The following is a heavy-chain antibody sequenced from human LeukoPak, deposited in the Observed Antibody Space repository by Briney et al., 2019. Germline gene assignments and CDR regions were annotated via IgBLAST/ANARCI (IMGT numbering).Heavy chain of an antibody. CDR1: GGSISSYY. CDR2: IYYTGST. V-gene: IGHV4-59*01. D-gene: IGHD4-23*01. J-gene: IGHJ4*02. Sequence: PSETLSLTCTVSGGSISSYYWSWIRQPPGKGLEWIGYIYYTGSTNYNPSLKSRVTISVDMSKNQFSLNLSSVTAADTAVYYCARGRRTVVIDYWGQGTLVTVSS. CDR3: ARGRRTVVIDY.